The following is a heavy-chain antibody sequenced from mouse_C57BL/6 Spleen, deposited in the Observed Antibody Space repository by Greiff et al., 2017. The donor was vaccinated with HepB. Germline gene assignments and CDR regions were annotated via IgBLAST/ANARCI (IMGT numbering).Heavy chain of an antibody. D-gene: IGHD2-1*01. CDR2: IDPENGDT. CDR3: TTRGNYEDYYFDY. V-gene: IGHV14-4*01. CDR1: GFNIKDDY. J-gene: IGHJ2*01. Sequence: VQLQQSGAELVRPGASVKLSCTASGFNIKDDYMHWVKQRPEQGLEWIGWIDPENGDTEYASKFQGKATITADTSSNTAYLQLSSLTSEDTAVYYCTTRGNYEDYYFDYWGQGPTLTVSS.